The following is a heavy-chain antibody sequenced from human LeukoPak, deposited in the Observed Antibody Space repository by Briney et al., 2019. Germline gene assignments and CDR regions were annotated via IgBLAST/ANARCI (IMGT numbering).Heavy chain of an antibody. D-gene: IGHD6-19*01. CDR2: ISYDGSDK. CDR1: GCTFNNYA. CDR3: ARERFSSGWTDY. J-gene: IGHJ4*02. Sequence: GRSLRLSCAASGCTFNNYALHWVRQAPGKGLEWVALISYDGSDKYYADSVKGRFTISRGNSKDTLYLQMNSSRTEDTTVYYCARERFSSGWTDYWGQGTLVTVSS. V-gene: IGHV3-30*04.